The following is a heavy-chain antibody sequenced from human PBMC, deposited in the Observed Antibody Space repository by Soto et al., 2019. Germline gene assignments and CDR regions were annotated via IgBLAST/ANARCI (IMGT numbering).Heavy chain of an antibody. V-gene: IGHV3-30*18. CDR3: AKGPYGMDV. Sequence: QVQLVESGGGVVQPGRSLRLSCAASGFTFSSYDMHWVRQAPGKGLEWVAVISSDGSNKYYADSVKGRFTISRDNSKNMLYLQMNSLRAEDTAVYYCAKGPYGMDVWVQGTTVTVSS. CDR2: ISSDGSNK. CDR1: GFTFSSYD. J-gene: IGHJ6*02.